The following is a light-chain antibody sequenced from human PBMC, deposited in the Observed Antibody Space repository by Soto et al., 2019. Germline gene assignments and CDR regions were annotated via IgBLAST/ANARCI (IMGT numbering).Light chain of an antibody. CDR3: ETWDSNTHTV. V-gene: IGLV4-60*02. CDR1: SGHSSYI. J-gene: IGLJ3*02. CDR2: LEGSGSY. Sequence: QPVLTQSSSASASLGSSVKLTCTLSSGHSSYIIAWHQQQPGKAPRYLMKLEGSGSYNKGSGVPDRFSGSSSGADRYLTISSLQVEDEADYYCETWDSNTHTVFGGGTKLTVL.